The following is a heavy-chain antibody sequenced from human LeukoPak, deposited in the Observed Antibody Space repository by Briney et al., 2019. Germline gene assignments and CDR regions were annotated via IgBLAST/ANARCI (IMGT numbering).Heavy chain of an antibody. D-gene: IGHD4-17*01. CDR3: ASPGDYGDYADLFDY. CDR2: ISSSSSYI. Sequence: PGGSLRLSCAASGFTFSSYSMNWVRQAPGEGLEWVSSISSSSSYIYYADSVKGRFTISRDNAKNSLYLQMNSLRAEDTAVYYCASPGDYGDYADLFDYWGQGTLVTVSS. V-gene: IGHV3-21*01. CDR1: GFTFSSYS. J-gene: IGHJ4*02.